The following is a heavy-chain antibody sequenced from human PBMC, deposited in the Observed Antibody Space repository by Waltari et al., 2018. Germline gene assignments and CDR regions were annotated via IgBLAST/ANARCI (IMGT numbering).Heavy chain of an antibody. Sequence: QVQLQESCPGLVKRSDTLSLTCAVSGCSISSGCYWGWLRQPPGKGLEWIGSIYHSGSTYYNPSLKSRVTISVDTSKNQFSLKLSSVTAADTAVYYCATVDYGDSYFDYWGQGTLVTVSS. CDR1: GCSISSGCY. J-gene: IGHJ4*02. D-gene: IGHD4-17*01. CDR2: IYHSGST. V-gene: IGHV4-38-2*01. CDR3: ATVDYGDSYFDY.